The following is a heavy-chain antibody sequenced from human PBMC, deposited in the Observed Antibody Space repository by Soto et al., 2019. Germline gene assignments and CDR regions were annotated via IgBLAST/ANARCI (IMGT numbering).Heavy chain of an antibody. CDR2: IFSDAER. CDR3: VRMNADTYSPYYAMDV. J-gene: IGHJ6*02. V-gene: IGHV2-26*03. CDR1: GFSLSNGRMG. Sequence: SGPTLGNPTETLPLTCTISGFSLSNGRMGVSWIRQSPGKALEWLAHIFSDAERSYSSSMQSRLTISTDTSGTQVVLSMTNMDPVDTGTYFCVRMNADTYSPYYAMDVWGQGTTVTVSS. D-gene: IGHD2-15*01.